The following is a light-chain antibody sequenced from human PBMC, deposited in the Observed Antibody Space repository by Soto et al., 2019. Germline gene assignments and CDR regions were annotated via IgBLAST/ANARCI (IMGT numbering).Light chain of an antibody. Sequence: QSALTQPASVSGPPGQSIAISCTGTSSDVGGYNYVSWYQQHPGKAPKLMIYDVTSRPSGVSDRFSGSKSGTTASLTISGLQAEDEADYYCCSYTSSTIYVFGTGTKVTVL. CDR2: DVT. V-gene: IGLV2-14*03. J-gene: IGLJ1*01. CDR1: SSDVGGYNY. CDR3: CSYTSSTIYV.